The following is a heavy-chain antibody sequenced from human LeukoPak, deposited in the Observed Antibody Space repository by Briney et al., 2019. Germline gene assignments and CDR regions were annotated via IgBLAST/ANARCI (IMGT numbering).Heavy chain of an antibody. V-gene: IGHV4-34*01. D-gene: IGHD6-13*01. Sequence: KTSETLSLTCAVYGGSFSGYYWSWIRQPPGKGLEWIGEINHSGSTNYNPSLKSRVTISVDTSKNQFSLKLSSVTAADTAVYYCARLSSWYRSFDYWGQGTLVTVSS. CDR2: INHSGST. CDR1: GGSFSGYY. CDR3: ARLSSWYRSFDY. J-gene: IGHJ4*02.